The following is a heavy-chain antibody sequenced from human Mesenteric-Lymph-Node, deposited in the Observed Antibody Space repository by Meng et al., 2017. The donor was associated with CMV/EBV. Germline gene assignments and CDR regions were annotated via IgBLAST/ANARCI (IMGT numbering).Heavy chain of an antibody. D-gene: IGHD3-9*01. V-gene: IGHV7-4-1*02. CDR3: ARGDYDVLPGP. J-gene: IGHJ5*02. CDR2: INTYTANP. Sequence: CQASGYTFTGYAINWVRQAPGQGLEWMGWINTYTANPTYAQDFTGRFVFSLDTSVSTAYLQISSLKAEDTGVYYCARGDYDVLPGPWGQGTLVTVSS. CDR1: GYTFTGYA.